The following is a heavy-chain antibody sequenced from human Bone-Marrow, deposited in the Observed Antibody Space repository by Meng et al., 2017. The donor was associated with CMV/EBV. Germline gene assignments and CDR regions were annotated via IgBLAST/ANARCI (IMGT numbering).Heavy chain of an antibody. J-gene: IGHJ6*02. D-gene: IGHD4-23*01. Sequence: SQTLALTCAIAGDSVSSNSAAWNWIRQSPSRGLEWLGRTYYRSKWYKDYAVSVKSRITSNPDKSKNQFSLQLNSMTPEDTAVYYCARVTHSPYYYYGMDVWGQGTTVTVSS. CDR3: ARVTHSPYYYYGMDV. CDR2: TYYRSKWYK. V-gene: IGHV6-1*01. CDR1: GDSVSSNSAA.